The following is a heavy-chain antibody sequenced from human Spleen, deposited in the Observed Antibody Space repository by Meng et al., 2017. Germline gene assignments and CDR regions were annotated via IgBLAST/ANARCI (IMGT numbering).Heavy chain of an antibody. J-gene: IGHJ4*02. CDR3: ARGLWLVL. V-gene: IGHV4-4*02. D-gene: IGHD6-19*01. CDR2: IYHSENT. CDR1: GGSISSDNW. Sequence: SETLSLTCAVSGGSISSDNWWSWVRQPPGKGLEWIGEIYHSENTNYNPSLKSRVTISVDTSKNQFSLKLSSVTAADTAVYYCARGLWLVLWGQGTLVTVSS.